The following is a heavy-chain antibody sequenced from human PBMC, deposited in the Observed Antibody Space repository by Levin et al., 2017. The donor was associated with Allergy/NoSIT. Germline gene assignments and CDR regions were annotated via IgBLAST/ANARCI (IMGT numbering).Heavy chain of an antibody. J-gene: IGHJ6*02. CDR3: ARDLYCSSTSCYTWVYYYYGMDV. CDR2: IKQDGSEK. V-gene: IGHV3-7*01. D-gene: IGHD2-2*02. CDR1: GFTFSSYW. Sequence: PGGSLRLSCAASGFTFSSYWMSWVRQAPGKGLEWVANIKQDGSEKYYVDSVKGRFTISRDNAKNSLYLQMNSLRAEDTAVYYCARDLYCSSTSCYTWVYYYYGMDVWGQGTTVTVSS.